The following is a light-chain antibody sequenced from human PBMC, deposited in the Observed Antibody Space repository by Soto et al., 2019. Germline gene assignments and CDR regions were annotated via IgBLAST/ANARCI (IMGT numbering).Light chain of an antibody. CDR3: SSYTSSTDYV. V-gene: IGLV2-14*01. CDR2: EVS. Sequence: LTQPASVSGSPGQSITISCTGTSSDVGTYNYVSWYQQHPGKAPKLIIYEVSNRPSGVSNRFSGSKSGNTASLTISGLQAEDEADYYCSSYTSSTDYVFGTGTKVTVL. CDR1: SSDVGTYNY. J-gene: IGLJ1*01.